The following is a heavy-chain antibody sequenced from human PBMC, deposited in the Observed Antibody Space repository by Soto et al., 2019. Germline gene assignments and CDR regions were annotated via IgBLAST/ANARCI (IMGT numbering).Heavy chain of an antibody. CDR3: ASAGMSTNYFDY. J-gene: IGHJ4*02. Sequence: QVQLQESGPGLVKPSQTLSLTCTVSGGSISSGGYYWSWIRQHPGKGLEWIGYIYYSGSTYYNPSLKSRVTIPVDKSKNQFSRKLSSVTAADTAVYYCASAGMSTNYFDYWGQGTLVTVSS. V-gene: IGHV4-31*03. D-gene: IGHD1-20*01. CDR2: IYYSGST. CDR1: GGSISSGGYY.